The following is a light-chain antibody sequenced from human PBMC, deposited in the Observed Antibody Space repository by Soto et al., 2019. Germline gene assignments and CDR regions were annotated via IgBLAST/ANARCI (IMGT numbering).Light chain of an antibody. V-gene: IGKV1-9*01. CDR1: QDISTS. Sequence: DIQLTQSPSFLSASVEDTVTITCRASQDISTSLAWYQQKPGMAPKLLIYAASTLHSGVPSRFSGSGSGTEFTLTVSGLQPEDFATYSRQQANGYPFTFGGGTKVEI. J-gene: IGKJ4*01. CDR2: AAS. CDR3: QQANGYPFT.